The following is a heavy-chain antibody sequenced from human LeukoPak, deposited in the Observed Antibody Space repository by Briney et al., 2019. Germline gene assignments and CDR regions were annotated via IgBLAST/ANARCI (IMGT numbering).Heavy chain of an antibody. CDR1: GYTFTTYG. CDR2: ISGYNGNT. J-gene: IGHJ4*02. Sequence: ASVKVSCKASGYTFTTYGLSWVRQAPGQGLEWMGWISGYNGNTNYAQSLQGRVTMTVDTSSNTAYMELRSLRSDDTAVYYCARDREVVVPAAWHYWGQGTLVTVSS. D-gene: IGHD2-2*01. CDR3: ARDREVVVPAAWHY. V-gene: IGHV1-18*01.